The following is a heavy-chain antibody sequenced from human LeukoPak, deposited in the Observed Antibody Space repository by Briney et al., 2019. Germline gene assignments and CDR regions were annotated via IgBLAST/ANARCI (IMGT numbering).Heavy chain of an antibody. J-gene: IGHJ4*02. Sequence: SETPSLTCTVSGGSISSYYWSWIRQPPGKGLEWIGYIYYSGSTNYNPSLKSRVTISVDTSKNQFSLKLSSVTAADTAVYYCARAISLDYWGQGTLVTVSS. CDR3: ARAISLDY. V-gene: IGHV4-59*01. D-gene: IGHD5-12*01. CDR2: IYYSGST. CDR1: GGSISSYY.